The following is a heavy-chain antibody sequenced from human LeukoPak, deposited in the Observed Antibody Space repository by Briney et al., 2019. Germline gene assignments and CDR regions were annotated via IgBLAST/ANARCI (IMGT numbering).Heavy chain of an antibody. CDR1: DYSISSDYY. CDR3: ARGVPPDY. Sequence: SETLSLTSAVSDYSISSDYYWDWIRQPPGKGLEWIGSIYHSGRTYYNPSLKSRVTISVDTSKNQFSLNLSSVTAADTAVYYCARGVPPDYWGQGTLVTVSS. J-gene: IGHJ4*02. D-gene: IGHD2-8*01. CDR2: IYHSGRT. V-gene: IGHV4-38-2*01.